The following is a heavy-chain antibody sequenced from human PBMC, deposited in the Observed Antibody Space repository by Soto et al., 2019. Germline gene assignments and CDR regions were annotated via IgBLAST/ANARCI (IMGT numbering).Heavy chain of an antibody. CDR3: ARVYIVGTTLNWFDP. D-gene: IGHD5-12*01. J-gene: IGHJ5*02. CDR2: IYPGDSDT. Sequence: GESLRISCKGSGYRFTSYWIGWVRQMPGKGLECMGIIYPGDSDTRYSPSFQGQVTISADKSISTAYLQWSSLKASDTAMYYCARVYIVGTTLNWFDPWGQGTLLTVSS. V-gene: IGHV5-51*01. CDR1: GYRFTSYW.